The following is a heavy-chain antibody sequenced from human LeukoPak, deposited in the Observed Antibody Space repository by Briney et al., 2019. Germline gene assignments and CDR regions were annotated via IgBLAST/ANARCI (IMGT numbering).Heavy chain of an antibody. V-gene: IGHV4-39*07. CDR2: IYYSGRT. CDR3: ARKGYSGYDPFDY. D-gene: IGHD5-12*01. J-gene: IGHJ4*02. CDR1: GGSISSSSSY. Sequence: KASQSLSLTCTVSGGSISSSSSYWGWIRQPPGKGLAWIGSIYYSGRTYYNPSLKSRVTMSVDTSKNQFSLKLSSVTAADTAVYYCARKGYSGYDPFDYWGQGTLVTVSS.